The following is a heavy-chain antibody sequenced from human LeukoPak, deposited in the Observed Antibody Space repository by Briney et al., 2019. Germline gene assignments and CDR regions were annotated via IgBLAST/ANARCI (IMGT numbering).Heavy chain of an antibody. CDR3: AADRHYYGSGSYYNYYYYYMDV. CDR1: GFTFTSSA. J-gene: IGHJ6*03. Sequence: SVKVSCKASGFTFTSSAMQWVRQARGQRLEWIGWIVVGSGNTNYAQKFQERVTLTRDMSTSTAYMELSSLRSEDTAVYYCAADRHYYGSGSYYNYYYYYMDVWGKGTTVTVSS. V-gene: IGHV1-58*02. CDR2: IVVGSGNT. D-gene: IGHD3-10*01.